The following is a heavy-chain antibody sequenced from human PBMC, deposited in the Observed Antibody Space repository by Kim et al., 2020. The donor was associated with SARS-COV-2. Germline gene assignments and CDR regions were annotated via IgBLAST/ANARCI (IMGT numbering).Heavy chain of an antibody. J-gene: IGHJ4*01. D-gene: IGHD1-26*01. CDR2: IKQDGSEK. Sequence: GGSLRLSCAASGFSFSTYWMTWVRQAPGKGLEWVANIKQDGSEKYYVDSVRGRFTVSRDNAKNSLYLQMNSLRAEDTAVYYCARDRGPYTFDSWVHGTLV. V-gene: IGHV3-7*01. CDR3: ARDRGPYTFDS. CDR1: GFSFSTYW.